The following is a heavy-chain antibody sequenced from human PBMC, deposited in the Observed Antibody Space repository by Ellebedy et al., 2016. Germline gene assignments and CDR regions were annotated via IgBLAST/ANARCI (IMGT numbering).Heavy chain of an antibody. Sequence: SETLSLTXTVSGGSINSYYWIWIRKPAGKGLEWIGRMFTSGSTRSTNYNPSLKSRVTMSVDTSKNQFSLKLSSVTAADTAVYYCTKTLDYWGQGILVTVSS. V-gene: IGHV4-4*07. CDR3: TKTLDY. J-gene: IGHJ4*02. CDR2: MFTSGSTRST. CDR1: GGSINSYY. D-gene: IGHD2/OR15-2a*01.